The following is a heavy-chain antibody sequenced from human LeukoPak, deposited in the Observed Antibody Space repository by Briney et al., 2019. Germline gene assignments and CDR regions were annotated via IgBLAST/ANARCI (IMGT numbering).Heavy chain of an antibody. V-gene: IGHV4-39*01. CDR1: GGSISSSSAY. J-gene: IGHJ4*02. CDR2: IYYSKNT. Sequence: SETLSLTCTVSGGSISSSSAYWGWIRKPPGKGLEWIESIYYSKNTYYNPSLKSRVTISADTSKNQFSMTLGTVSATDTAVYYCVSPRGFSYGYFDYWGQGTLVTVSS. D-gene: IGHD5-18*01. CDR3: VSPRGFSYGYFDY.